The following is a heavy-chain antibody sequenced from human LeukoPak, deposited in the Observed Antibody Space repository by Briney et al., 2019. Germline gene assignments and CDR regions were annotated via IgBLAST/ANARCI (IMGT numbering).Heavy chain of an antibody. CDR3: AALLGGPHPGY. Sequence: PGGSLRLSCAASGFTFSSYSLNWVRQAPGKGLEWVSSISISSNYIYYADSVKGRFTISRGNAKNSLYLQMNSLRAEDTAVYYCAALLGGPHPGYWGQGTLVTVSS. V-gene: IGHV3-21*01. D-gene: IGHD7-27*01. CDR2: ISISSNYI. CDR1: GFTFSSYS. J-gene: IGHJ4*02.